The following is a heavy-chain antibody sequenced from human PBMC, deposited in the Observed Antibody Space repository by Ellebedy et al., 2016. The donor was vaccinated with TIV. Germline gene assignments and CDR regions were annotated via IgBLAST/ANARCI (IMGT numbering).Heavy chain of an antibody. D-gene: IGHD5/OR15-5a*01. Sequence: AASVKVSCRASGYTFSGYYIHWVRQAPGQGLEWMGRIKPASGDTKYAQEFQGRVTVTRDTSTSTAFLELSRLRSDDTAVYYCTRDLTNIVSGDYWGQGTLVTVSS. CDR2: IKPASGDT. CDR1: GYTFSGYY. J-gene: IGHJ4*02. V-gene: IGHV1-2*06. CDR3: TRDLTNIVSGDY.